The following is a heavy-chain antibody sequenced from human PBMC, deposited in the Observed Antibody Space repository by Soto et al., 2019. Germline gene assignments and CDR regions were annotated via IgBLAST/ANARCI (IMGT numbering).Heavy chain of an antibody. CDR2: ISAYNGNT. D-gene: IGHD3-10*01. CDR3: ARNPMVRGGIGYYGMDV. V-gene: IGHV1-18*01. CDR1: GYTFTSYG. J-gene: IGHJ6*02. Sequence: QVQLVQSGAEVKKPGASVKVSCKASGYTFTSYGISWVRQAPGQGLEWMGWISAYNGNTKYAQKLQGRVTMTKDTSSSTAYVELRSVRSDDKVMYYCARNPMVRGGIGYYGMDVWGQGTTVTVSS.